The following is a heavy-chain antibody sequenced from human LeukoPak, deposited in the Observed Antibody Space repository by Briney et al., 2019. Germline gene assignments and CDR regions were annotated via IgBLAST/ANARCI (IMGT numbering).Heavy chain of an antibody. CDR3: ARDTTFDYYQSTGYLDY. Sequence: SETLSLTCTVSGYSISSGYYWGWIRQPLGKGLEWIGSIYHSGSTYYNPSLKSRVTISVDTSKNQFSLKLSSVTAADTAVYFCARDTTFDYYQSTGYLDYWGQGTLVTVSS. V-gene: IGHV4-38-2*02. CDR1: GYSISSGYY. CDR2: IYHSGST. J-gene: IGHJ4*02. D-gene: IGHD3-22*01.